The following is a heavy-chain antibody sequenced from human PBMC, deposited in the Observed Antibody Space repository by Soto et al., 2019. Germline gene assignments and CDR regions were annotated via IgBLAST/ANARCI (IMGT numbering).Heavy chain of an antibody. V-gene: IGHV3-23*01. CDR1: GFPFGENA. CDR2: ISDSGATT. Sequence: GGSLRLSCAASGFPFGENAMSWVRQAPGKGLEWVTGISDSGATTYYADSVRGRFTISRDNSKNTLYLQMKSLRAEDSASYYCAKEDTSSGSLDYWGQGALVTVSS. D-gene: IGHD6-19*01. CDR3: AKEDTSSGSLDY. J-gene: IGHJ4*02.